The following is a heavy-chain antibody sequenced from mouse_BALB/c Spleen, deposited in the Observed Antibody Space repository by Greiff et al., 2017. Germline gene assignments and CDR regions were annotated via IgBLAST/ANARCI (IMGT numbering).Heavy chain of an antibody. CDR2: INPSSGYT. J-gene: IGHJ4*01. V-gene: IGHV1-4*02. CDR1: GYTFTSYT. Sequence: VHLVESAAELARPGASVKMSCKASGYTFTSYTMHWVKQRPGQGLEWIGYINPSSGYTEYNQKFKDKTTLTADKSSSTAYMQLSSLTSEDSAVYYCARPVRRDPSYSMDYWGQGTSVTVSS. CDR3: ARPVRRDPSYSMDY. D-gene: IGHD2-14*01.